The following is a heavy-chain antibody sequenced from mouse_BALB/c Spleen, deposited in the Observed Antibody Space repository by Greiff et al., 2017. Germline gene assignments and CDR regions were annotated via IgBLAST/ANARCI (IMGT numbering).Heavy chain of an antibody. CDR2: ISDGGSYT. V-gene: IGHV5-4*02. CDR1: GFTFSDYY. CDR3: ARARGRGFAY. J-gene: IGHJ3*01. Sequence: EVQRVESGGGLVKPGGSLKLSCAASGFTFSDYYMYWVRQTPEKRLEWVATISDGGSYTYYPDSVKGRFTISRDNAKNNLYLQMSSLKSEDTAMYCCARARGRGFAYWGQGTLVTVSA. D-gene: IGHD3-3*01.